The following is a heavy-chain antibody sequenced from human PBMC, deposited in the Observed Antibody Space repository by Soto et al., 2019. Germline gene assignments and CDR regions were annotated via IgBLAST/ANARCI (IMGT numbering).Heavy chain of an antibody. CDR2: ISSSGSTI. CDR1: GFTFSSYE. J-gene: IGHJ3*02. D-gene: IGHD5-18*01. V-gene: IGHV3-48*03. Sequence: EVQLVESGGGLVQPGGSLRLSCAASGFTFSSYEMNWVRQAPGKGLEWVSYISSSGSTIYYADSVKGRFTISRDNAKNSLYLQMNSLRAEDTAVYYCARIPVGYSYGSDAFDIWGQGTMVTVSS. CDR3: ARIPVGYSYGSDAFDI.